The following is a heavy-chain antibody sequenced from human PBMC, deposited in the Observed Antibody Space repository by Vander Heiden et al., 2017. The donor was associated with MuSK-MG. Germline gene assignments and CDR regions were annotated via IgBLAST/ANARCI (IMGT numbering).Heavy chain of an antibody. CDR1: GGSISSSSYY. D-gene: IGHD6-19*01. V-gene: IGHV4-39*07. CDR2: IYYSGST. CDR3: ARDLAVAGMGDY. Sequence: QLQLQESGPGLVKPSETLSLTCTVSGGSISSSSYYWGWIRQPPGKGLEWIGSIYYSGSTYDNPSLKSRVTISVDTSKNKFSLKLRPVTAADTAVYYCARDLAVAGMGDYWGQGTLVTVSS. J-gene: IGHJ4*02.